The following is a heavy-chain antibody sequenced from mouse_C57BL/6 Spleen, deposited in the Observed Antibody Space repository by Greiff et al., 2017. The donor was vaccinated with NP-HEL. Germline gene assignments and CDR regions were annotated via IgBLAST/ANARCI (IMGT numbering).Heavy chain of an antibody. CDR2: INPNNGGT. V-gene: IGHV1-26*01. CDR3: ARDDYDEGY. J-gene: IGHJ2*01. Sequence: VQLQQSGPELVKPGASVKISCKASGYTFTDYYMNWVKQSHGKSLEWIGDINPNNGGTSYNQKFKGKATLTVDKSSSTAYMELRSLTSDDSAVYYCARDDYDEGYWGQGTTLTVSS. D-gene: IGHD2-4*01. CDR1: GYTFTDYY.